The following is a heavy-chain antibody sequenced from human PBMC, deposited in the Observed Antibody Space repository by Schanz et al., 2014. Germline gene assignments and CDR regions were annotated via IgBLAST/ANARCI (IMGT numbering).Heavy chain of an antibody. CDR2: ISGSGGST. D-gene: IGHD3-10*01. CDR1: GFTFSTSA. Sequence: EVQLLESGGGLVQPGGSLRLSCAASGFTFSTSAMSWVRQAPGKGLEWVSAISGSGGSTYYADSVKGRFAISRDNSKSTLYMQLNSLRAEDTAVYYCARPARWIGDNCFDPWGQGTLVTVSS. J-gene: IGHJ5*02. CDR3: ARPARWIGDNCFDP. V-gene: IGHV3-23*01.